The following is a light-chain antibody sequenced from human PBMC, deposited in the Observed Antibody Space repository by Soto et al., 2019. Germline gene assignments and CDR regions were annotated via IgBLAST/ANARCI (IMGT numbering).Light chain of an antibody. V-gene: IGLV2-14*01. Sequence: QSVLTQPASVSGSPGQSITISCTGTSSDVGGYNYVSWYQQHPGKAPKLMIYDVSNRPSGVSNRFSGSKSGNTASLTISGLQAEDEADYYCSSYTSSSTLSVVFGGGTKLDRP. CDR1: SSDVGGYNY. J-gene: IGLJ2*01. CDR3: SSYTSSSTLSVV. CDR2: DVS.